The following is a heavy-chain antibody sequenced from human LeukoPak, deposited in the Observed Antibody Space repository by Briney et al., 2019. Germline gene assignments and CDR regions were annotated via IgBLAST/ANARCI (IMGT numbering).Heavy chain of an antibody. Sequence: PGGSVRLSCAASGFTFCSYGMLWVRRAPGRGLVGVAFIRYDESNKYYADSVKGRFTISRDNSKNTLYLQMNSLRAEDTAVYYCTTQSIYWLKYWGQGTLVTVSS. D-gene: IGHD1-14*01. CDR1: GFTFCSYG. V-gene: IGHV3-30*02. CDR2: IRYDESNK. CDR3: TTQSIYWLKY. J-gene: IGHJ4*02.